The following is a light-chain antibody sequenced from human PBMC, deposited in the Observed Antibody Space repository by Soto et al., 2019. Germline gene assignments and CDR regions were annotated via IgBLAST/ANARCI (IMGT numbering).Light chain of an antibody. V-gene: IGLV2-14*01. CDR2: EVS. J-gene: IGLJ1*01. CDR1: SSDVGGYNY. Sequence: QSALTQPASVSGSPGQSITISCTGTSSDVGGYNYVSWYQQHPGKAPKLMIYEVSNRPSGVPDRFSGSKSGNTASLTVSGLQAEDEADYYCGSWDSSLSAYVFGTGTKVTV. CDR3: GSWDSSLSAYV.